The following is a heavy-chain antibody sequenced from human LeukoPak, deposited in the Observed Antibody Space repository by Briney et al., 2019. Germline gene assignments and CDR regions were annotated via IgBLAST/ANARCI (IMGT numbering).Heavy chain of an antibody. J-gene: IGHJ4*02. CDR3: ARHSYYDSSPDY. Sequence: PSETLSLTCTVSGGSISSSSYYWGWIRQPPGKGLEWIGSIYYSGSTYYNPSLKSRVTISVDTSKNQFSLELSSVTAADTAVYYCARHSYYDSSPDYWGQGTLVTVSS. V-gene: IGHV4-39*01. D-gene: IGHD3-22*01. CDR1: GGSISSSSYY. CDR2: IYYSGST.